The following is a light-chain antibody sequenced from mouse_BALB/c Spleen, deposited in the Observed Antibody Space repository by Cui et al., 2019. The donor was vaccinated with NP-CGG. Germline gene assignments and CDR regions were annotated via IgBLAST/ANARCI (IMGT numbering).Light chain of an antibody. Sequence: QAVVTQESALTTSPGETVTLTCRSSTGAVTTSNYANWVQEKPDHLFTGLIGGTNNRAPGVPARFSGSLIGGKAALTITGARTEDEAIYFCALWYSNHWVFGGGTKLTVL. CDR3: ALWYSNHWV. CDR2: GTN. V-gene: IGLV1*01. CDR1: TGAVTTSNY. J-gene: IGLJ1*01.